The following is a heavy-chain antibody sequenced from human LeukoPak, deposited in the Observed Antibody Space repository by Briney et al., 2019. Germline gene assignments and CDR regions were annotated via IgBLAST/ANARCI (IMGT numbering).Heavy chain of an antibody. Sequence: SETLSLTCTVSGGSISSGDYSWSWIRQPPGKGLEWIGYIYYSGSTYYNPSLKSRVTISVDTSKNQFSLKLSSVTAADTAVYYCARVRMESWFDPWGQGTLVTVSS. D-gene: IGHD3-3*01. J-gene: IGHJ5*02. CDR3: ARVRMESWFDP. CDR1: GGSISSGDYS. V-gene: IGHV4-30-4*01. CDR2: IYYSGST.